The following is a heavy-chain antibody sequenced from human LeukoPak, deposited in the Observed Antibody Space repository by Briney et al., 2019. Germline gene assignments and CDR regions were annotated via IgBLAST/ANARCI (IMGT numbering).Heavy chain of an antibody. Sequence: GGSLRLSCAASGFTVSSNYMSWVRQAPGKGLEWVSVIYSGGSTYYADSVKGRLTISRDNPKNTLYLQMNSLRAEDTAVYYCARTVSYYYGMDVWGQGTTVTVSS. CDR2: IYSGGST. J-gene: IGHJ6*02. V-gene: IGHV3-66*01. CDR3: ARTVSYYYGMDV. CDR1: GFTVSSNY.